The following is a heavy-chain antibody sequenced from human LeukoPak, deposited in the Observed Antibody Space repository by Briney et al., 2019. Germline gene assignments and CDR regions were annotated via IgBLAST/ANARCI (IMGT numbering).Heavy chain of an antibody. Sequence: GGSLRLSCTVPGFTFSSYWMHWVRQGPGKGLVWVSRISGDESTTNYADSVKGRFTISRDNSKNTLYLQMNSLRAEDTAVYYCAKLWPDIVVVPAAVPPFDYWGQGTLVTVSS. J-gene: IGHJ4*02. CDR1: GFTFSSYW. CDR2: ISGDESTT. D-gene: IGHD2-2*01. V-gene: IGHV3-74*01. CDR3: AKLWPDIVVVPAAVPPFDY.